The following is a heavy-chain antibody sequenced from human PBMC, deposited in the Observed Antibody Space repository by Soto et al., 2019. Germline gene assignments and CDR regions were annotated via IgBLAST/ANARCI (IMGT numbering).Heavy chain of an antibody. V-gene: IGHV4-61*08. J-gene: IGHJ5*02. CDR2: INHSGST. CDR3: ARGPRRDVVVVAATRGWFDP. CDR1: GGSISSGGYY. Sequence: ASETLSLTCTVSGGSISSGGYYWSWIRQPPGKGLEWIGEINHSGSTNYNPSLKSRVTISVDTSKNQFSLKLSSVTAADTAVYYCARGPRRDVVVVAATRGWFDPWGQGTLVTVSS. D-gene: IGHD2-15*01.